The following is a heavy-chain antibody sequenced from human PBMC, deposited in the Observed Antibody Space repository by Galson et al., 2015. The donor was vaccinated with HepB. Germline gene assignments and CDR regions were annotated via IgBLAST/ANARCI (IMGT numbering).Heavy chain of an antibody. CDR2: IRSKANSYAT. J-gene: IGHJ6*02. Sequence: SLRLSCAASGFTFSGSAMHWVRQASGKGLEWVGRIRSKANSYATAYAASVKGRFTISRDDSKNTAYLQMNSLKTEDTAVYYCTRYYYDSSGSLLWVLNYYYGMDVWGQGTTVTVSS. D-gene: IGHD3-22*01. V-gene: IGHV3-73*01. CDR1: GFTFSGSA. CDR3: TRYYYDSSGSLLWVLNYYYGMDV.